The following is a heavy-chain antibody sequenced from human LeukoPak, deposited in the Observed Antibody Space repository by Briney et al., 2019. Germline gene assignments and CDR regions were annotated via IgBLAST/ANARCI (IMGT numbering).Heavy chain of an antibody. V-gene: IGHV3-48*03. D-gene: IGHD6-19*01. Sequence: GGSLRLSCAASGFTFSSYEMNWVRQAQGKGLEWISYISSSGSTIYYADTVKSRFTISRNNAKNSLYLQRNSLRAEDTAVYYCARRSGWYGWGQGTLVTVSS. CDR1: GFTFSSYE. CDR2: ISSSGSTI. CDR3: ARRSGWYG. J-gene: IGHJ4*02.